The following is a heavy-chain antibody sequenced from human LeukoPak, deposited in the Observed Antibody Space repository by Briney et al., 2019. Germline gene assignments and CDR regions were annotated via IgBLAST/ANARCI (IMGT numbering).Heavy chain of an antibody. D-gene: IGHD2-8*01. CDR3: ALGTINKDFYFGMDV. V-gene: IGHV3-11*01. CDR1: GFTFSDYY. CDR2: ISNSGSTV. J-gene: IGHJ6*02. Sequence: GGSLRLSCAASGFTFSDYYMTWLRQAPGKGLEWLSYISNSGSTVFYADSVKGRFAVSRDNAKRSLYLQIESLRDDDTAVYHCALGTINKDFYFGMDVWGQGTTVTVS.